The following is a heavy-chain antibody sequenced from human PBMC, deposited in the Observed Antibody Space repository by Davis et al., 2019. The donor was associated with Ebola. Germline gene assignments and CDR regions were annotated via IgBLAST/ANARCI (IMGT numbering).Heavy chain of an antibody. D-gene: IGHD3-22*01. CDR1: GGTFSSYA. V-gene: IGHV1-69*13. Sequence: SVKVSCKASGGTFSSYAISWVRQAPGQGLEWMGGIIPIFGTANYAQKFQGRVTITADESTSTAYMELSSLRSEDTAVYYCARSYYYDSSGPPQRWDYYYGMDVWGKGTTVTVSS. J-gene: IGHJ6*04. CDR3: ARSYYYDSSGPPQRWDYYYGMDV. CDR2: IIPIFGTA.